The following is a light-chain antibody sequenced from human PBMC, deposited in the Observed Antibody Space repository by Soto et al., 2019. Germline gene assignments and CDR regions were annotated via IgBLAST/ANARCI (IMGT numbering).Light chain of an antibody. CDR2: DVS. V-gene: IGLV2-14*03. CDR3: SSYTTSSTYV. Sequence: QSVLTQPASVSGSPGQSITISCTGTSSDVGGFKYVSWYQHHPGKAPKLMIYDVSNRSSGVSNRFSGSKSGNTASLTISGLQPEDEADYYCSSYTTSSTYVFGTGTKVTVL. J-gene: IGLJ1*01. CDR1: SSDVGGFKY.